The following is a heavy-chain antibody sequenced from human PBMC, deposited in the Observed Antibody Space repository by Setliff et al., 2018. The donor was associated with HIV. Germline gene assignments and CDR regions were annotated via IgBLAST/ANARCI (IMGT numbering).Heavy chain of an antibody. Sequence: GASVKVSCKTSGYTFINYGIHWVRQAPGQGLEWMGWISVYNGNTNYAEKFQGRVTMTTDTSTSTAYMDLRSLRADDTALYYCARVPRTGPLDYWGQGTLVTV. V-gene: IGHV1-18*01. CDR3: ARVPRTGPLDY. CDR1: GYTFINYG. CDR2: ISVYNGNT. J-gene: IGHJ4*02.